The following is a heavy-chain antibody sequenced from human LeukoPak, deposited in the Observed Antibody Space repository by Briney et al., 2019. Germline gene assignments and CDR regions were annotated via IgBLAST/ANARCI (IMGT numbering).Heavy chain of an antibody. CDR1: GYSFTSYW. V-gene: IGHV5-10-1*01. CDR3: ARGGVVPAAPFDP. CDR2: IDPSDSYT. D-gene: IGHD2-2*01. J-gene: IGHJ5*02. Sequence: GESLKISCKGSGYSFTSYWISWVRQMPGKGLEWMGRIDPSDSYTNYSPSFQGHVTISADKSISTAYLQWSSLKASDTAMYYCARGGVVPAAPFDPWGQGTLVTASS.